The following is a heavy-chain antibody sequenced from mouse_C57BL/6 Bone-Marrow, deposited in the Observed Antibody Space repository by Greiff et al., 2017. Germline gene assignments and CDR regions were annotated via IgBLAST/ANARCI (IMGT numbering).Heavy chain of an antibody. CDR2: IYPGDGDT. V-gene: IGHV1-82*01. CDR1: GYAFSSSW. Sequence: QVQLQQSGPELVKPGASVKISCKASGYAFSSSWMNWVKQRPGKGLEWIGRIYPGDGDTNYNGKFKGKATLTADKSSSTAYMQLSSLTSEDSAVYFCARRLRRGYYYAMDYWGQGTSVTVSS. CDR3: ARRLRRGYYYAMDY. J-gene: IGHJ4*01. D-gene: IGHD2-4*01.